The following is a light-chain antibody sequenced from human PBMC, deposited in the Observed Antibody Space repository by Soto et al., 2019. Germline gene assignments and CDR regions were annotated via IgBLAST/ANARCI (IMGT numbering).Light chain of an antibody. Sequence: QSVLTQPPSVSGAPGQGVTISCTGSSSNIGAGYDVHWYQQLXXXAPKLLIFGNDNRPSGVPDRFSGSRSGTSASLAITGXXXEDEADYYCQSYDRXXXXSXFGAGTKLTVL. J-gene: IGLJ1*01. V-gene: IGLV1-40*01. CDR2: GND. CDR1: SSNIGAGYD. CDR3: QSYDRXXXXSX.